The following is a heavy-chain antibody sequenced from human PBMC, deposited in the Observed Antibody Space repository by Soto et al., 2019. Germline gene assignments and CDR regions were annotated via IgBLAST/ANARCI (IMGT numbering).Heavy chain of an antibody. CDR1: GFTFSSYE. CDR3: ARDPAPQLRAFDY. Sequence: GGSLRLSCAASGFTFSSYEMNWVRQAPGKGLEWVAVIWYDGSNKYYADSVKGRFTISRDNSKNTLYLQMNSLRAEDTAVYYCARDPAPQLRAFDYWGQGTLVTVSS. D-gene: IGHD1-26*01. CDR2: IWYDGSNK. V-gene: IGHV3-33*08. J-gene: IGHJ4*02.